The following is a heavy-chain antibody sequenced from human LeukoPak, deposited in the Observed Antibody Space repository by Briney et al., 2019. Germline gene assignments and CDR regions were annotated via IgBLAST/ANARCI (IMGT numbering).Heavy chain of an antibody. CDR3: ARQASDYFYYYMDV. CDR1: GGSISSSSYY. CDR2: VYYSGTT. Sequence: SETLSLTCTVTGGSISSSSYYWGWIRQPPGKGLEWIGSVYYSGTTYYNPSLESRVTISEDTSKNQFSLMLRSVTAADTAVYFCARQASDYFYYYMDVWGKGTTVTVSS. J-gene: IGHJ6*03. V-gene: IGHV4-39*01.